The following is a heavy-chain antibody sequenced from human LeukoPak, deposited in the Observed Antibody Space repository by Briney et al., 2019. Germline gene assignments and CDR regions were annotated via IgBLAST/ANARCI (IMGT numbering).Heavy chain of an antibody. D-gene: IGHD5-18*01. CDR3: AKDRGYSHGFDY. CDR1: GFTFSSYG. CDR2: ISYDGRNK. J-gene: IGHJ4*02. Sequence: GGSLRLSCAASGFTFSSYGMHWVRQAPGKGLEWVAAISYDGRNKEYVDSVKGRFTISRDNSKNTLYLQMNSLRAEDTAVYNYAKDRGYSHGFDYWGQGTLVTVSS. V-gene: IGHV3-30*18.